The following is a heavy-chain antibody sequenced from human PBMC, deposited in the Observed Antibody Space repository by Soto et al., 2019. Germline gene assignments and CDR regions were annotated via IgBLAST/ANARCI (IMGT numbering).Heavy chain of an antibody. J-gene: IGHJ5*02. CDR1: GYTFTALY. CDR3: TTLRLDP. CDR2: VNPNTGVT. D-gene: IGHD3-9*01. V-gene: IGHV1-2*02. Sequence: ASVKVSCKASGYTFTALYMNWVRQAPGQGLEWMGWVNPNTGVTKYAQKFQGRVTMTRDTSISTAYMELSGLTSDDTAVYYCTTLRLDPWGQGTLVTV.